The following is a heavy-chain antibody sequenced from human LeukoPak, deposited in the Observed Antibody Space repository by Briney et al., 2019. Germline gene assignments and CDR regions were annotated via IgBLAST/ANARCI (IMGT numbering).Heavy chain of an antibody. CDR1: GYTFIGYY. J-gene: IGHJ4*02. CDR2: VNPNSGGT. Sequence: ASVKVSCKASGYTFIGYYVHWVRQAPGQGLEWMGWVNPNSGGTDYAQKFQGRITMTRETSISTAYMELNSLRSDDTAVYYCARGGNNSGYDLVHWGQGTLVTVSS. CDR3: ARGGNNSGYDLVH. D-gene: IGHD5-12*01. V-gene: IGHV1-2*02.